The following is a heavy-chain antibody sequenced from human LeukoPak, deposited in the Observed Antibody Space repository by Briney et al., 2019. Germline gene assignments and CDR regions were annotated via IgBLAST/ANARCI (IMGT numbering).Heavy chain of an antibody. Sequence: GGSLLLSCAASGFTFSSYGMHWVRQAPGKGLEWVAFIRYDGSNKYYADSVKGRFTISRDNSKNTLYLQMNSLRAEDTAVYYCAKDLMVRGVINDAFDIWGQGTMVTVSS. CDR3: AKDLMVRGVINDAFDI. J-gene: IGHJ3*02. V-gene: IGHV3-30*02. D-gene: IGHD3-10*01. CDR2: IRYDGSNK. CDR1: GFTFSSYG.